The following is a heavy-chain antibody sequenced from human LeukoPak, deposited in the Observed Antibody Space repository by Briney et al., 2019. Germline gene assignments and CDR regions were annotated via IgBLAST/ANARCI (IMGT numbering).Heavy chain of an antibody. Sequence: ASVKVSCKASGYTFTGYYMHWVRQAPGQGLEWMGWINPNSGGTNYAQKFQGRVTMTRDTSISTAYMELSRLRSDDTAVYYCARVPILMRYYFDYWGQGTLVTVSS. CDR2: INPNSGGT. CDR3: ARVPILMRYYFDY. D-gene: IGHD3-16*01. J-gene: IGHJ4*02. CDR1: GYTFTGYY. V-gene: IGHV1-2*02.